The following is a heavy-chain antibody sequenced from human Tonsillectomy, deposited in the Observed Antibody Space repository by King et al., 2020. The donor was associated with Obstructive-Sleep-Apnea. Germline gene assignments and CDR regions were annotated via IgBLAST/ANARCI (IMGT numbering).Heavy chain of an antibody. J-gene: IGHJ6*02. CDR1: GGSFSGYY. Sequence: VQLQQWGAGLLKPSETLSLTCAVYGGSFSGYYWSWIRQPPGKGLEWIGEINHSGSTNYNPSLKSRVTISVDTSKNQFSLKLSSVTAADTAVYYCARGSEGYIAAALDYGMDVWGQGTTVTVSS. CDR2: INHSGST. V-gene: IGHV4-34*01. CDR3: ARGSEGYIAAALDYGMDV. D-gene: IGHD6-13*01.